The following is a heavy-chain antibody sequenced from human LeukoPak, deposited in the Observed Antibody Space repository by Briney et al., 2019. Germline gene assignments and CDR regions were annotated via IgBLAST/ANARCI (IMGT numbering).Heavy chain of an antibody. CDR1: GYSISSGYY. V-gene: IGHV4-38-2*02. CDR3: ARAVDWIDP. CDR2: IYHSGST. D-gene: IGHD2-2*01. Sequence: SETLSLTCTVSGYSISSGYYWGWIRQPPGKGLEWIGSIYHSGSTYYNPSLKSRVTISVDTSKNQFSLKLSSVTAADTAVYYCARAVDWIDPWGQGTLVIVSS. J-gene: IGHJ5*02.